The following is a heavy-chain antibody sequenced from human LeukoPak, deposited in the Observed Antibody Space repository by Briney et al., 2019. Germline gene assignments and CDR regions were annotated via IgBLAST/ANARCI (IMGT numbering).Heavy chain of an antibody. CDR2: INHSGST. CDR1: GGSFSGYY. Sequence: SETLSLTCAVYGGSFSGYYWSWIRQPPGKGLDWIGEINHSGSTNYNPSLKSRVTISVDTSKNQFSLKLSSVTAADTAVYYCARGCSSTSCYAQGDYWGQGTLVTVSS. D-gene: IGHD2-2*01. CDR3: ARGCSSTSCYAQGDY. J-gene: IGHJ4*02. V-gene: IGHV4-34*01.